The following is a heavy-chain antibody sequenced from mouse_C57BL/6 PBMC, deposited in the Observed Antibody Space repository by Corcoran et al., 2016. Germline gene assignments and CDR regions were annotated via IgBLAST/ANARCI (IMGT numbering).Heavy chain of an antibody. CDR1: GYAFSSYW. CDR2: IYPGDGDT. V-gene: IGHV1-80*01. Sequence: QVQLQQSGAELVKPGASVKISCKASGYAFSSYWMNWVKQRPGKGLEWIGQIYPGDGDTNYNGKFKGKATLTADKSSNTAYMQLSSLTSEDSAVYFCARGNYYGGFAYWGQGTLVTVSA. D-gene: IGHD1-1*01. CDR3: ARGNYYGGFAY. J-gene: IGHJ3*01.